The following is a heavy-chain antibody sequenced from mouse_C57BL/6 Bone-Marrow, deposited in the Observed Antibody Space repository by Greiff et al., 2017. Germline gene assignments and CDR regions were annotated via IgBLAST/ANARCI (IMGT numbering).Heavy chain of an antibody. CDR2: IRSKSSNYAT. CDR1: GFTFNTYA. CDR3: VRGALYYSNWAWYFDV. Sequence: EVQGVESGGGLVQPKGSLKLSCAASGFTFNTYAMHWVRQAPGKGLEWVARIRSKSSNYATYYADSVKDRFTISRDDSQSMLYLQMNNLKTEDTAMYYCVRGALYYSNWAWYFDVWGTGTTVTVAS. V-gene: IGHV10-3*01. J-gene: IGHJ1*03. D-gene: IGHD2-5*01.